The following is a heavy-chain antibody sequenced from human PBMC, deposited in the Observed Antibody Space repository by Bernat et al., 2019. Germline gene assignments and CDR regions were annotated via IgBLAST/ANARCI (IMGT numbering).Heavy chain of an antibody. J-gene: IGHJ4*02. Sequence: EVQLVESGGGLVKPGGSLSLSCAASGFTFSSYSMNWVRQAPGKGLEWVSSISSSSSYIYYADSVKGRFTISRDNAKNSLYLQMNSLRAEDTAVYYCARGRSGSSWYGSPQDYWGQGTLVTVSS. CDR3: ARGRSGSSWYGSPQDY. CDR1: GFTFSSYS. V-gene: IGHV3-21*01. D-gene: IGHD6-13*01. CDR2: ISSSSSYI.